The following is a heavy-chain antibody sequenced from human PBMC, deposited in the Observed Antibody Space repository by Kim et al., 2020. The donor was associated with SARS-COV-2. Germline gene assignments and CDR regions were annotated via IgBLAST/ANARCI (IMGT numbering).Heavy chain of an antibody. CDR2: IWFDGSNK. CDR1: GFIFSSYA. D-gene: IGHD3-3*01. CDR3: AKDKDRGSYGYYCGMDV. J-gene: IGHJ6*02. Sequence: GGSLRLSCAASGFIFSSYAMHWVRQAPGKGLEWVAVIWFDGSNKHYADSVKGRFTLSRDNSKNTLYLQMNSLRAEDTAVYYCAKDKDRGSYGYYCGMDVWGQGTRVTVSS. V-gene: IGHV3-33*06.